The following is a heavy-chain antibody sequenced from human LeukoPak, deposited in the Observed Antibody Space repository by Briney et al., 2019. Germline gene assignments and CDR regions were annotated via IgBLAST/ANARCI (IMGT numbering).Heavy chain of an antibody. CDR1: GDSISSSSHY. CDR2: VFYSGST. CDR3: ARVEDLGYCSGGSCLHYYMDV. D-gene: IGHD2-15*01. J-gene: IGHJ6*03. V-gene: IGHV4-39*07. Sequence: RSSETLSLTCSVSGDSISSSSHYWAWIRLPPGKALEWIGHVFYSGSTEYNPSLRSRVTISVDRSNNQFSLKLRSMTAADTAVYYCARVEDLGYCSGGSCLHYYMDVWGKGTTVTVSS.